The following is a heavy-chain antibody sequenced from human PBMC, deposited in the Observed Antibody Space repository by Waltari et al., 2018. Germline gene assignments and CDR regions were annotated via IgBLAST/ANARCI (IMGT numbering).Heavy chain of an antibody. J-gene: IGHJ6*02. CDR2: INPSGGST. CDR1: GYTFTSYY. CDR3: ARGRISIVGAYYYYYGMDV. D-gene: IGHD1-26*01. Sequence: QVQLVQSGAEVKKPGASVKVSCKASGYTFTSYYMHWVRQAPGQGLEWMGIINPSGGSTSYTQKFQGRVTMTRDTSTSTVYMELSSLRSEDTAVYYCARGRISIVGAYYYYYGMDVWGQGTTVTVSS. V-gene: IGHV1-46*03.